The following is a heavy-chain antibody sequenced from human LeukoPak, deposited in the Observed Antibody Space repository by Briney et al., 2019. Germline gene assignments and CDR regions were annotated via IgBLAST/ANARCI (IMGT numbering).Heavy chain of an antibody. D-gene: IGHD6-25*01. CDR2: ILSGGAT. V-gene: IGHV3-53*01. CDR3: ARGYSSDWYFDC. Sequence: GGPLRLSCAASDFSVNTNYMNWVRQAPGKGLEWVSVILSGGATYYADSVKGRFTISRDNAKNSLYLQMNSLRAEDTAVYYCARGYSSDWYFDCWGQGTLVTVSS. J-gene: IGHJ4*02. CDR1: DFSVNTNY.